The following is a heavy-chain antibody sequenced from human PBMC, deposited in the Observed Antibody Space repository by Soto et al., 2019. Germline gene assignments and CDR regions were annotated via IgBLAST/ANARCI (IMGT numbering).Heavy chain of an antibody. J-gene: IGHJ4*02. Sequence: EVPLVESGGGLVKPGGSLRLSFAASGFTFTNAWMNWVRQAPGKGLEWVGRIKSKTNVGTTDYAAPVKGRFTISRDDSKHTLYLQMNSLKTEDTAVYYCTTYLGVTSFDYWGQGTLVTVSS. CDR3: TTYLGVTSFDY. CDR2: IKSKTNVGTT. D-gene: IGHD1-26*01. CDR1: GFTFTNAW. V-gene: IGHV3-15*07.